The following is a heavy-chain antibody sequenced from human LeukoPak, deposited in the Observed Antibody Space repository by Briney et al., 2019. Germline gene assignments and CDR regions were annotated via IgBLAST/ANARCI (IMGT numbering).Heavy chain of an antibody. CDR1: GYTFTGYR. D-gene: IGHD3-16*02. CDR2: TNPHSGGT. Sequence: GASVKVSCKASGYTFTGYRPYWVRQAPGQGLEWMGWTNPHSGGTNYAQKFQRRVTMTRDTSISTAYMEVSRLRSDDTAVYYCAREDAYSNRYGWFDSWGQGTLVTVSS. CDR3: AREDAYSNRYGWFDS. V-gene: IGHV1-2*02. J-gene: IGHJ5*01.